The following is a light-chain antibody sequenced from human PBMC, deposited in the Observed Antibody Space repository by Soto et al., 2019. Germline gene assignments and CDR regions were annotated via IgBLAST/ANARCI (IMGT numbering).Light chain of an antibody. V-gene: IGKV4-1*01. CDR1: RSVLDTSENKDP. CDR2: WAS. J-gene: IGKJ4*01. Sequence: DIVKTESVDSRARHTRGRGTTECKPSRSVLDTSENKDPVGGYQQKPGQPPQLIIYWASTRESGVPERFSGSGSGTDFTLTIGSLEAEAVAFYWCQQEFVVPFTFGGGPKV. CDR3: QQEFVVPFT.